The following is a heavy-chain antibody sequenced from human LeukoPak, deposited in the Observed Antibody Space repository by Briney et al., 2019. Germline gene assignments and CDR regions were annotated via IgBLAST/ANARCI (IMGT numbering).Heavy chain of an antibody. D-gene: IGHD1-26*01. CDR1: GFTFSSYA. CDR2: ISYDGSNK. CDR3: ARDGSGSYDAFDI. Sequence: GGSLRLSCAASGFTFSSYAMHWVRQAPGKGLEWVAVISYDGSNKYYADSVKGRFTISRDNSKNTLYLQMNSLRAEDTAVYYCARDGSGSYDAFDIRGQGTMVTVSS. J-gene: IGHJ3*02. V-gene: IGHV3-30-3*01.